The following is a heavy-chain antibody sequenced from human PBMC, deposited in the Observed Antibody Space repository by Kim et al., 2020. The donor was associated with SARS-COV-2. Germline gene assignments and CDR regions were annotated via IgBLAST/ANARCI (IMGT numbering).Heavy chain of an antibody. Sequence: SETLSLTCTVSGGSISSSSYYWGWIRQPPGKGLEWIGSIYYSGSTYYNPSLKSRVTISVDTSKNQFSLKLSSVTDADTAVYYCARHTSSGWYLSIGFWFDPWGQGTLVTVSS. J-gene: IGHJ5*02. CDR2: IYYSGST. CDR3: ARHTSSGWYLSIGFWFDP. CDR1: GGSISSSSYY. V-gene: IGHV4-39*01. D-gene: IGHD6-19*01.